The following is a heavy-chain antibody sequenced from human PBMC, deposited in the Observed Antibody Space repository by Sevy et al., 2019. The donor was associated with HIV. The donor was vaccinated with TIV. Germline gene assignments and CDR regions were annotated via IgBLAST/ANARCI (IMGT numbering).Heavy chain of an antibody. CDR3: AKTPMTEAAPYFDF. CDR1: GFTFEDYA. Sequence: GGSLRLSCAGSGFTFEDYALHWVRQAPGQGLEWVAGINWNSDSLDYADSVKGRFTMSRDDAKNSLYLQMDTLRTEDTALYYCAKTPMTEAAPYFDFWGQGTLVTVSS. CDR2: INWNSDSL. D-gene: IGHD6-19*01. V-gene: IGHV3-9*01. J-gene: IGHJ4*02.